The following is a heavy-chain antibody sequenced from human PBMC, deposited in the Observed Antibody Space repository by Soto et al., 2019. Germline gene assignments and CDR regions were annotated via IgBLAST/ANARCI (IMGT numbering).Heavy chain of an antibody. Sequence: PGGSLRLSCAASGFTFSSYAMSWVRQAPGKGLEWVSAISGSGGSTYYADSVKGRFTISRDNSKNTLYLQMNSLRAEDTAVYYCAKDPHVLLWFGTTNQLYGMDVWGQGTTVTVSS. CDR3: AKDPHVLLWFGTTNQLYGMDV. V-gene: IGHV3-23*01. CDR1: GFTFSSYA. CDR2: ISGSGGST. D-gene: IGHD3-10*01. J-gene: IGHJ6*02.